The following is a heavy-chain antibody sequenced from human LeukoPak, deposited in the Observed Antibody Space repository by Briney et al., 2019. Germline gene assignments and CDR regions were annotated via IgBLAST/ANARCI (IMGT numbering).Heavy chain of an antibody. Sequence: GGSLRLSCAASGFTFNSYVMSWVRQAPGKGLEWVSAINGGGGNTYYADSVKGRFTISRDNSKNMVYLQMNSLRADDTAIYYCATSVVVITFRFDDWGQGALVTVSS. V-gene: IGHV3-23*01. CDR2: INGGGGNT. CDR1: GFTFNSYV. CDR3: ATSVVVITFRFDD. D-gene: IGHD2-15*01. J-gene: IGHJ4*02.